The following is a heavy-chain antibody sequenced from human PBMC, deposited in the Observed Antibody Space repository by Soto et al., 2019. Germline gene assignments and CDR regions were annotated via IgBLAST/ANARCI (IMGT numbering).Heavy chain of an antibody. J-gene: IGHJ4*02. CDR3: ASEGRTSDYIWGSYRYTFDY. Sequence: ASVKVSCKASGYTFTSYYMHWVRQAPGQGLEWMGIINPSGGSTSYAQKFQGRVTMTRDTSTSTVYMELSSLRSEDTAVYYCASEGRTSDYIWGSYRYTFDYWGQGTLVTVSS. D-gene: IGHD3-16*02. CDR1: GYTFTSYY. V-gene: IGHV1-46*03. CDR2: INPSGGST.